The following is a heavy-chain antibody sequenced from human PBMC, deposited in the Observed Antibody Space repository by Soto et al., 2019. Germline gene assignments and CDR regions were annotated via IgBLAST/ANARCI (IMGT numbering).Heavy chain of an antibody. J-gene: IGHJ6*02. CDR1: GFTFSSYS. CDR2: ISSSSSTI. CDR3: ARDLKDFWSGYLDYYYYGMDG. V-gene: IGHV3-48*02. Sequence: PGGSLRLSCAASGFTFSSYSMNWVRQAPGKGLEWVSYISSSSSTIYYADSVKGRFTISRDNAKNSLYLQMNSLRDEDTAVYYCARDLKDFWSGYLDYYYYGMDGWGQGTTVTVSS. D-gene: IGHD3-3*01.